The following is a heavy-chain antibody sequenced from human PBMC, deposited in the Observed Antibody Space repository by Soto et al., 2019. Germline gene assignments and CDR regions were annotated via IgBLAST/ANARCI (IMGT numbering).Heavy chain of an antibody. V-gene: IGHV1-69*13. Sequence: GASVKVSCKASGGTFSSYAISWVRHAPGQGLEWMGGIIPIFGTANYAQKFQGRVTITADESTSTAYMELSSLRSEDTAVYYCARDSSDYYDSSGYYPRSGMDVWGQGTTVTVSS. CDR1: GGTFSSYA. CDR2: IIPIFGTA. D-gene: IGHD3-22*01. J-gene: IGHJ6*02. CDR3: ARDSSDYYDSSGYYPRSGMDV.